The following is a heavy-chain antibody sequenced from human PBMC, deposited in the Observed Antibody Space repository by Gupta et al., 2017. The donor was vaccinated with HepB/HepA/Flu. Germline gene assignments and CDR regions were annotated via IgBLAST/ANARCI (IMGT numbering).Heavy chain of an antibody. V-gene: IGHV4-39*01. CDR2: IYYTGNT. J-gene: IGHJ4*02. CDR3: ARHNRNGDYVQAPLGY. CDR1: GGSISTSGYH. Sequence: QLQLQESGPGLVKPSETLSLTCTVSGGSISTSGYHWGWIRQPPGKGLDWIASIYYTGNTYYNPSLKSRVTISVDTSKNQFSLKLSSVTAADTAVYYCARHNRNGDYVQAPLGYWGQGTLVTVSS. D-gene: IGHD4-17*01.